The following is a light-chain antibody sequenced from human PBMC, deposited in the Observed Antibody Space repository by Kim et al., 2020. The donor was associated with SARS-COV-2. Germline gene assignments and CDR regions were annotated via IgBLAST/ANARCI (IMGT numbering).Light chain of an antibody. Sequence: RVTISCTGSSSNIGADNEVHWYQQLPGTAPNVLIYGNTNRPSGVPDRFSGSKSGTSASLAITGLQAEDEADYYCQSYDTSLSGYVFGTGTKVTVL. CDR1: SSNIGADNE. CDR3: QSYDTSLSGYV. CDR2: GNT. V-gene: IGLV1-40*01. J-gene: IGLJ1*01.